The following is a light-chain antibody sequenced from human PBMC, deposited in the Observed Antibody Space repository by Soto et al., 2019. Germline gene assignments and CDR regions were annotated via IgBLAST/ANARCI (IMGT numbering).Light chain of an antibody. CDR2: GAS. J-gene: IGKJ1*01. Sequence: EIVLTQSPGTLSLSPRERDTLSCRASQSVSSSYLAWYQQKPGQAPRPLIYGASSRAIGIPDRFSGSGSGTDFTLTIIRLEPEDFAVYYCQQYGSSPWTFGQGTKVDIK. V-gene: IGKV3-20*01. CDR1: QSVSSSY. CDR3: QQYGSSPWT.